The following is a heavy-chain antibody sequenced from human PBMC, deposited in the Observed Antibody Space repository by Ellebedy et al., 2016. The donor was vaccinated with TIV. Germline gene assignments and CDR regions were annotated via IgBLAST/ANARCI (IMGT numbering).Heavy chain of an antibody. CDR3: AREGTVVPAAMFNP. Sequence: SETLSLXCAVYGGSFSGYYWSWIRQPPGKGLEWIGEINHSGSTNYNPSLKSRVTISVDTSKNQFSLKLSSVTAADTAVYYCAREGTVVPAAMFNPWGQGTLVTVSS. CDR2: INHSGST. J-gene: IGHJ5*02. D-gene: IGHD2-2*01. CDR1: GGSFSGYY. V-gene: IGHV4-34*01.